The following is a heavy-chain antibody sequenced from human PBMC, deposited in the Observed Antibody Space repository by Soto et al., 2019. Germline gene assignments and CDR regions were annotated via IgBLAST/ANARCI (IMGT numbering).Heavy chain of an antibody. CDR2: IYYSGST. D-gene: IGHD3-3*01. CDR3: ARDAFGVDNWFDP. CDR1: GGSISSYY. Sequence: QVQLQESGPGLVKPSETLSLTCTVSGGSISSYYWSWIQQPPGKGLEWIGYIYYSGSTNYNPSLKSRVTISVDTSKNQFSLKLSSVTAADTAVYYCARDAFGVDNWFDPWGQGTLVTVSS. V-gene: IGHV4-59*01. J-gene: IGHJ5*02.